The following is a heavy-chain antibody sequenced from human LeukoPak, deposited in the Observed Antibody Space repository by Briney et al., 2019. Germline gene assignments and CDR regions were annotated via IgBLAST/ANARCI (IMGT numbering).Heavy chain of an antibody. V-gene: IGHV1-2*02. CDR1: GGTFSSYA. Sequence: ASVKVSCKASGGTFSSYAISWVRQAPGQGLEWMGWINPNSGGTDYAQKFQGRVTMTRDTSISTAYMELSRLRSDDTAVYYCAREGSAGKRPFDYWGQGTLVTVSS. J-gene: IGHJ4*02. CDR3: AREGSAGKRPFDY. D-gene: IGHD6-19*01. CDR2: INPNSGGT.